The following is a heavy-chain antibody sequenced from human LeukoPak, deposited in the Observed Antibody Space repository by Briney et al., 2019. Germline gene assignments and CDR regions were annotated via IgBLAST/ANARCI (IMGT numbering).Heavy chain of an antibody. CDR2: ISAYNGNT. V-gene: IGHV1-18*01. Sequence: ASVKASCKASGYTFTSYGISWVRQAPGQGLEWMGWISAYNGNTNYAQKLQGRVTMTTDTSTSTAYMELRSLRSDDTAVYYCARWEMATILLDVWGKGTTVTVSS. D-gene: IGHD5-24*01. CDR3: ARWEMATILLDV. CDR1: GYTFTSYG. J-gene: IGHJ6*04.